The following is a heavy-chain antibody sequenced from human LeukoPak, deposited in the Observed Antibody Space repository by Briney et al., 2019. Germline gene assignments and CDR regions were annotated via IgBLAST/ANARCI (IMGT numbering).Heavy chain of an antibody. CDR3: ARDAYYYGSWTAQEDY. V-gene: IGHV1-18*01. D-gene: IGHD3-10*01. CDR2: ISAYNGNT. Sequence: ASVKVSCKASGYTFTSYGISWVRQAPGQGLEWMGWISAYNGNTNYAQKLQGRVTMTTDTSTSTAYMELRSLRSDDTAVYYCARDAYYYGSWTAQEDYWGQGTLVTVSS. CDR1: GYTFTSYG. J-gene: IGHJ4*02.